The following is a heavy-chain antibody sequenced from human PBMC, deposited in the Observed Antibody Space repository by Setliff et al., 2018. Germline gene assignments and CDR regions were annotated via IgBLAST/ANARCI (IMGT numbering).Heavy chain of an antibody. J-gene: IGHJ6*03. V-gene: IGHV4-34*01. CDR2: ISYLGST. CDR1: GGSLRNHK. D-gene: IGHD5-12*01. Sequence: SEILSLTCDIYGGSLRNHKWSWIRQSPGKGLEWIGEISYLGSTNYNPSPKSRVVISTDTSNNRFSLLLRSVTAADTAVYYCARGQLVLRGTTLYYMDLWDKGASVTVSS. CDR3: ARGQLVLRGTTLYYMDL.